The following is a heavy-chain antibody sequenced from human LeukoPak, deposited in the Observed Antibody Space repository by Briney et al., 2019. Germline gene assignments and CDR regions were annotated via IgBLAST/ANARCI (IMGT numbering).Heavy chain of an antibody. Sequence: GGSLRLSCEASGFTFINYAMNWVRQAPEKGLEWVSTVSGSGTTTYYADSVKGRFTVSRDNSKNTVFLQMDSLRAEDTAVYYCATRRSGNYFATFDYWGQGILVTVSS. D-gene: IGHD3-22*01. CDR1: GFTFINYA. CDR2: VSGSGTTT. CDR3: ATRRSGNYFATFDY. J-gene: IGHJ4*02. V-gene: IGHV3-23*01.